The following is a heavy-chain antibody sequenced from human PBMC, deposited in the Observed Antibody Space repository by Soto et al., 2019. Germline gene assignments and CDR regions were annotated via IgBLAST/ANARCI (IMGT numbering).Heavy chain of an antibody. Sequence: SETLSLTCTVSGGSISSYYWNWIRQPPGKGLEWIGYIYDSGSTNYNPSLKSRVTISVDTSKNQFSLKLSSVTAADTAVYYCARAPVTPGYYYYYMDVCGKGTTVTVSS. CDR2: IYDSGST. D-gene: IGHD4-17*01. V-gene: IGHV4-59*01. J-gene: IGHJ6*03. CDR3: ARAPVTPGYYYYYMDV. CDR1: GGSISSYY.